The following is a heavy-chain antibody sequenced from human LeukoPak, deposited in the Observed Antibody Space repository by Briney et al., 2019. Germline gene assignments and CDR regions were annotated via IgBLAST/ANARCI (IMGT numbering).Heavy chain of an antibody. CDR3: ARQSRVSSSGWHYYYYGMDV. V-gene: IGHV5-51*01. CDR1: GYSFTNFW. CDR2: IYPGDSDT. D-gene: IGHD6-19*01. J-gene: IGHJ6*02. Sequence: GESLKISCKGSGYSFTNFWIGWVRQMPGKGLEWMGIIYPGDSDTRYSPSFQGQVTMSADKSISTAYLQWSSRKASDTAMYYCARQSRVSSSGWHYYYYGMDVWGQGTTVTVSS.